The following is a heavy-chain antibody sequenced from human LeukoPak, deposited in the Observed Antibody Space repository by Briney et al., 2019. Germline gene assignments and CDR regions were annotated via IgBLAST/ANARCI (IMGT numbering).Heavy chain of an antibody. Sequence: SQTPSLTCAISGASVSSNSAAWNWIRQSPSRGLEWLGRTYYRSKWNNDYAVSLKSRITINPDTSKNQFSLQLNSVTPEDTAVYYCARDQGVPAPGYYYYYGMDVWGQGTTVTVSS. CDR1: GASVSSNSAA. CDR2: TYYRSKWNN. J-gene: IGHJ6*02. D-gene: IGHD2-2*01. V-gene: IGHV6-1*01. CDR3: ARDQGVPAPGYYYYYGMDV.